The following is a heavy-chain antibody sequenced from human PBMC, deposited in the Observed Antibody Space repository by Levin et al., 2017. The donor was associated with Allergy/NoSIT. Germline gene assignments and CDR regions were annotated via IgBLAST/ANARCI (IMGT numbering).Heavy chain of an antibody. Sequence: SETLSLTCTVFGGSISSHYWSWIRQPAGKGLEWIGRSGTTNYNPSLKSRVTMSIDTSKNQFSLRLFSVTAADTAVYYCATGTGPYWYFDLWGRGTLVTVSS. V-gene: IGHV4-4*07. CDR2: SGTT. CDR1: GGSISSHY. CDR3: ATGTGPYWYFDL. J-gene: IGHJ2*01. D-gene: IGHD7-27*01.